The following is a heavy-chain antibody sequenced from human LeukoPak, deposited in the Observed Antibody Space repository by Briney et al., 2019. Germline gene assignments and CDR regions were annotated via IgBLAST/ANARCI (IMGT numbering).Heavy chain of an antibody. CDR1: GFTLGSYA. CDR2: ISGNGYHT. J-gene: IGHJ4*02. V-gene: IGHV3-23*01. Sequence: GESLRLSCAGSGFTLGSYAMSWVRQAPGKGLEWVSAISGNGYHTYYADSVKGRFTISSESSGNTLYLQMHNLRAEDTAVYYCAKGVRLWFAFYFDYWGQGTLVTVSS. CDR3: AKGVRLWFAFYFDY. D-gene: IGHD3-10*01.